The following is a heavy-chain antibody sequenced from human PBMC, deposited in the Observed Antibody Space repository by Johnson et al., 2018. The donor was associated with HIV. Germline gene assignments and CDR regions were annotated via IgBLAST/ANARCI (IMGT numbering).Heavy chain of an antibody. V-gene: IGHV3-64*04. Sequence: QVQLVESGGGLVQPGGSLRLSCATSGFTLSNYAMHWVRQAPGKGLEYVAGISSDGGSTYNADSVRGRFTISRYNSKNTLYLQMNSLRAEDTAVYYCARVGGLYYYDSSGYRDDAFDIWGQGTMVTVSS. CDR1: GFTLSNYA. J-gene: IGHJ3*02. D-gene: IGHD3-22*01. CDR3: ARVGGLYYYDSSGYRDDAFDI. CDR2: ISSDGGST.